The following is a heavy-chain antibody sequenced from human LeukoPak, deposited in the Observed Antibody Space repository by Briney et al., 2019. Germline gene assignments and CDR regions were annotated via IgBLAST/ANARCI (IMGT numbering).Heavy chain of an antibody. CDR2: INHSGST. J-gene: IGHJ1*01. Sequence: SETLSLTCAVYGRSFSGYYWSWIRQPPGKGLEWIGEINHSGSTNYNPSLKSRVTISVDTSKNQFSLKLSSVTAADTAVYYCARVGGHIAAAGTRYFQHWGQGTLVTVSS. CDR3: ARVGGHIAAAGTRYFQH. D-gene: IGHD6-13*01. CDR1: GRSFSGYY. V-gene: IGHV4-34*01.